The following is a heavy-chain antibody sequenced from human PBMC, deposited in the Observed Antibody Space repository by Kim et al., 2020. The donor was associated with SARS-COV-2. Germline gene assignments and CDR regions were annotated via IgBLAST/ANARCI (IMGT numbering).Heavy chain of an antibody. J-gene: IGHJ6*02. Sequence: GGSLRLSCAASGFTFSSYWMSWVRQAPGKGLEWVANIKQDGSEKYYVDSVKGRFTISRDNAKNSLYLQMNSLRAEDTAVYYCARDPVSYYDYVWGSYRRGIPGRILDVWGQGTTVTVSS. D-gene: IGHD3-16*02. CDR3: ARDPVSYYDYVWGSYRRGIPGRILDV. V-gene: IGHV3-7*01. CDR2: IKQDGSEK. CDR1: GFTFSSYW.